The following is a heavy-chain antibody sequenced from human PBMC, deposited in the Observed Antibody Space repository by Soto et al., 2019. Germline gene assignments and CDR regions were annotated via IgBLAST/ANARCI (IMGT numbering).Heavy chain of an antibody. V-gene: IGHV3-15*07. J-gene: IGHJ4*02. CDR2: IKSKTDGGTT. CDR1: GFTFSNAW. CDR3: TTDMLWFGELPKWNFDY. Sequence: GGSLRLSCAASGFTFSNAWMNWVRQAPGKGLEWVGRIKSKTDGGTTDYAAPVKGRFTISRDDSKNTLYLQMNSLKTEDTAVYYCTTDMLWFGELPKWNFDYWGQGTLVTVSS. D-gene: IGHD3-10*01.